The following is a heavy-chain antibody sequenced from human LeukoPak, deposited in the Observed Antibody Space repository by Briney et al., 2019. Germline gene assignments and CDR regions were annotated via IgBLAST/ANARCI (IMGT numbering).Heavy chain of an antibody. CDR3: AKERADTAMVHFRLAY. V-gene: IGHV3-23*01. CDR2: ITGSAGSR. CDR1: GFTFSSYA. D-gene: IGHD5-18*01. Sequence: PGGSLRLSCAASGFTFSSYAMSWVRQAPGKGLEWVSAITGSAGSRYNADPVKGRFTIHKDTTKSKVYLQMNSLRAEDTAVYYCAKERADTAMVHFRLAYWGQGTLVTVSS. J-gene: IGHJ4*02.